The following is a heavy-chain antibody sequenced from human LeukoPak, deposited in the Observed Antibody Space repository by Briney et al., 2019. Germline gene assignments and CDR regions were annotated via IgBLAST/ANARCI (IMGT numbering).Heavy chain of an antibody. V-gene: IGHV3-30*04. CDR2: ISYDGSNK. Sequence: GGSLRLSCAASGFAFSSYAMHWVRQAPGKGLEWVAVISYDGSNKYYADSVKGRFTISRDNSKNTLYLQMNSLRAKDTAVYYCAASGSYYDSINDYWGQGTLVTVSS. D-gene: IGHD1-26*01. CDR1: GFAFSSYA. J-gene: IGHJ4*02. CDR3: AASGSYYDSINDY.